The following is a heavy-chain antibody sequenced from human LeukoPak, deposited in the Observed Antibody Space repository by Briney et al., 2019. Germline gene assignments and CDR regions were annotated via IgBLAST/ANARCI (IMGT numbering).Heavy chain of an antibody. Sequence: GASVKVSCKASGGTFSSYAISWVRQAPGQGLEWMGGIIPIFGTANYAQKFQGRVTITADESTSTAYMELSSLRSEDTAVYYCAGEGAYCSSTSCIVQAGFDPWGQGTLVTVSS. CDR2: IIPIFGTA. J-gene: IGHJ5*02. CDR1: GGTFSSYA. CDR3: AGEGAYCSSTSCIVQAGFDP. D-gene: IGHD2-2*01. V-gene: IGHV1-69*13.